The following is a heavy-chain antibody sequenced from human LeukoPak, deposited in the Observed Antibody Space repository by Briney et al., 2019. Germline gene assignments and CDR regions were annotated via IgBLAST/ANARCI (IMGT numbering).Heavy chain of an antibody. D-gene: IGHD5-24*01. Sequence: GASVKVSCKASGGTFSSYAISWVRQAPGQGLEWMGGIIPIFGTANYAQKFQGRVTITPDESTSTAYMELSSLRSEDTAVYYCARVAGSRDGYIVFDYWGQGTLVTVSS. V-gene: IGHV1-69*13. J-gene: IGHJ4*02. CDR3: ARVAGSRDGYIVFDY. CDR2: IIPIFGTA. CDR1: GGTFSSYA.